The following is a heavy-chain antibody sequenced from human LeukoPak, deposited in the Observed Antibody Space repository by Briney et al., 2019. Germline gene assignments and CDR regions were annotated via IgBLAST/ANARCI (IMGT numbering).Heavy chain of an antibody. V-gene: IGHV3-23*01. J-gene: IGHJ4*02. D-gene: IGHD3-10*01. Sequence: AGGSLRLSCAASGFTFSSYAMSWVRQAPGKGLEWVSAISGSGGSTYYADSVKGRFTISRDNSKNTLYLQMNSLRAEDTAVYYCAKDGYYGSGSYYNCWGQGILVTVSS. CDR3: AKDGYYGSGSYYNC. CDR1: GFTFSSYA. CDR2: ISGSGGST.